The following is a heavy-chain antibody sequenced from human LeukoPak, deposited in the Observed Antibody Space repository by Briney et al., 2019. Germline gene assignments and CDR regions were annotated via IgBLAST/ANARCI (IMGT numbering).Heavy chain of an antibody. V-gene: IGHV3-7*05. Sequence: GGSLRLSCVGSGFSFSTSWMSWVRQAPGKGPEWLANLKEDGSEKSYVDSVKGRFSISRDNARNSLYLEMDSLRVDDTAVYYCARGGVSRAAFDVWGHGTMVTVSS. CDR2: LKEDGSEK. J-gene: IGHJ3*01. D-gene: IGHD5/OR15-5a*01. CDR1: GFSFSTSW. CDR3: ARGGVSRAAFDV.